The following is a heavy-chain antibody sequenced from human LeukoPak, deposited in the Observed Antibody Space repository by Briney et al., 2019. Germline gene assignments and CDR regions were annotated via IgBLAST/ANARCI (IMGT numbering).Heavy chain of an antibody. J-gene: IGHJ4*02. CDR2: ISGSGGSA. CDR3: AKELLYYYDSSGYFDY. V-gene: IGHV3-23*01. D-gene: IGHD3-22*01. CDR1: GFAFSSYA. Sequence: GGSLRLSCAASGFAFSSYAMSWVRQAPGKGLEWISAISGSGGSAYYADSVKGRFTISRDNSKNTLYLQMNSLRAEDTAVYYCAKELLYYYDSSGYFDYWGQGTLVTVSS.